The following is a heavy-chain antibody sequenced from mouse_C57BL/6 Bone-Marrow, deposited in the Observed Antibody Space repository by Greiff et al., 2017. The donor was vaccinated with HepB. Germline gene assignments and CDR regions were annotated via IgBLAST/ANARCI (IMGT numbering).Heavy chain of an antibody. V-gene: IGHV1-52*01. Sequence: QVQLQQPGAELVRPGSSVKLSCKASGYTFTSYWMHWVKQRPIQGLEWIGNIDPSDSETHYNQKFKDKATLTVDKSSSTAYLQLSSLTSEDSAVYYCARRSYYSNCFSFGYWGHETLVSVSA. D-gene: IGHD2-5*01. CDR1: GYTFTSYW. J-gene: IGHJ3*01. CDR3: ARRSYYSNCFSFGY. CDR2: IDPSDSET.